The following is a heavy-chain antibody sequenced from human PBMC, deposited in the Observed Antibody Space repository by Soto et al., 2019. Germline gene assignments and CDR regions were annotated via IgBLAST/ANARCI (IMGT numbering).Heavy chain of an antibody. CDR2: INSDGSST. CDR1: GFTFSSYW. V-gene: IGHV3-74*01. CDR3: ASLLQWEWPTFDY. D-gene: IGHD3-3*01. Sequence: GSPRLPCAAAGFTFSSYWMHWVRQAPGKGLVWVSRINSDGSSTSYADSVKGRSTIARGNGMNTLYLQMNSLRADVRAMYYCASLLQWEWPTFDYGGEGTLVTVSS. J-gene: IGHJ4*02.